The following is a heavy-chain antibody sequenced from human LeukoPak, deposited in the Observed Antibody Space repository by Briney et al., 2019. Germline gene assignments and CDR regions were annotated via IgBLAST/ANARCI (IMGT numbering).Heavy chain of an antibody. D-gene: IGHD1-26*01. CDR2: VGPKKGDT. Sequence: ASVKVSCKASGYTFSGYYIHWLRQATGQGLEWMGYVGPKKGDTNYAQRFQGRVTITTDTSINTVYMDLSGLRSDDTAIYYCARVTSYMDSAAHLPYYFDYWGQGTLVTVSS. V-gene: IGHV1-2*02. CDR3: ARVTSYMDSAAHLPYYFDY. J-gene: IGHJ4*02. CDR1: GYTFSGYY.